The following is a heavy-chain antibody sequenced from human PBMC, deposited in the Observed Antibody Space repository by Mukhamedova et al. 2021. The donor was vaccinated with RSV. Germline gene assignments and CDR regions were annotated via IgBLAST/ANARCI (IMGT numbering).Heavy chain of an antibody. Sequence: TFSSYGMHWVRQAPGKGLEWVAVISYDGSNKYYADSVKGRFTISRDNSKNTLYLQMNSPRAEDTAVYYCAKWGSSWVDYWGQGT. CDR3: AKWGSSWVDY. CDR2: ISYDGSNK. D-gene: IGHD6-13*01. CDR1: TFSSYG. V-gene: IGHV3-30*18. J-gene: IGHJ4*02.